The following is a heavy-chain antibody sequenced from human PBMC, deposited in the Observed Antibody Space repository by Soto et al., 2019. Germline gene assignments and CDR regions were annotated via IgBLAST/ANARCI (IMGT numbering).Heavy chain of an antibody. J-gene: IGHJ6*03. Sequence: ASVKVSCKASGGTFSSYAISWVRQAPGQGLEWMGGIIPIFGTANYAQKFQGRVTITADESTSTAYMELSSLRSEDTAVYYCARSLTTPEYYYYMDVWGKGTTVTVSS. CDR3: ARSLTTPEYYYYMDV. D-gene: IGHD4-4*01. V-gene: IGHV1-69*13. CDR1: GGTFSSYA. CDR2: IIPIFGTA.